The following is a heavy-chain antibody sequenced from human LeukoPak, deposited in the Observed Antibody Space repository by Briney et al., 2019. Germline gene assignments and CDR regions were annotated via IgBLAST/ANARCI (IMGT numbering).Heavy chain of an antibody. Sequence: PSETLSLTCTVSGGSISSGSYYWSWIRQPAGKGLEWIGRIYTSGSTNYNPPLKSRVTISVDTSKKQFSLKLTSVTAADTAVYYCARYDSSGFYQYYFDYWGLGTLVTVSS. CDR3: ARYDSSGFYQYYFDY. V-gene: IGHV4-61*02. CDR2: IYTSGST. J-gene: IGHJ4*02. D-gene: IGHD3-22*01. CDR1: GGSISSGSYY.